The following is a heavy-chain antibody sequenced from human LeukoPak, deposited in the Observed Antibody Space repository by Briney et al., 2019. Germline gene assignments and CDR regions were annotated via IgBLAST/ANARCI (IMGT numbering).Heavy chain of an antibody. CDR1: GFTFSSYA. V-gene: IGHV3-23*01. CDR3: ANADYYDSSGYYDAFDI. D-gene: IGHD3-22*01. Sequence: GGSLRLSCAASGFTFSSYAMSWVRQAPGKGLEWVSAISGSGGSTYYADSVKGRFTISRDNSKNTLYLQMNSLRAEDTAVYYCANADYYDSSGYYDAFDIWGQGTMVTVSS. J-gene: IGHJ3*02. CDR2: ISGSGGST.